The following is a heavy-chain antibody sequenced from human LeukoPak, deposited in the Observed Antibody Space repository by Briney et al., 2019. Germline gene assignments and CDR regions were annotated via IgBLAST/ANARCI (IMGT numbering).Heavy chain of an antibody. J-gene: IGHJ3*02. Sequence: PGGSLRLSCAASGFSVSSSDMSWVRQATGEGLQWISVHSSGCTTLYVDSVKGRFTISRDNSKNTLYLQVNSLRAEDTAVYYCARDYWSTSGYLGAFHIWGQGTMVTVSS. V-gene: IGHV3-66*01. CDR3: ARDYWSTSGYLGAFHI. CDR1: GFSVSSSD. CDR2: HSSGCTT. D-gene: IGHD3-22*01.